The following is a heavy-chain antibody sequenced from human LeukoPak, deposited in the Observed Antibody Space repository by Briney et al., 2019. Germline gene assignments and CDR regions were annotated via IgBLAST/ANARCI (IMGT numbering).Heavy chain of an antibody. CDR3: ARGEYDYGDYGPQFDP. Sequence: ASVTVSCKASGYTFTSYGISWVRQAPGQGLEWMGWISAYNGNTNYAQKLQGRVTMTTDTSTSTAYMELRSLRSDDTSVYYCARGEYDYGDYGPQFDPWGQGTLVTVSS. CDR2: ISAYNGNT. D-gene: IGHD4-17*01. J-gene: IGHJ5*02. CDR1: GYTFTSYG. V-gene: IGHV1-18*01.